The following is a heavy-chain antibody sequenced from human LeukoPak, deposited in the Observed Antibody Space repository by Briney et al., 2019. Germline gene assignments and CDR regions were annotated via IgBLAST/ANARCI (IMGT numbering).Heavy chain of an antibody. Sequence: PGRSLRLSCAASGFTFDDYAIHWVRQAPGRGLEWVSGISWNSGSIGYADSVKGRFTISRDNAKNTLYLQMNSLRAEDTALYYCVKDRGSVVRGVVVSGFDYRGQGTLVTVSS. CDR3: VKDRGSVVRGVVVSGFDY. V-gene: IGHV3-9*01. CDR2: ISWNSGSI. J-gene: IGHJ4*02. D-gene: IGHD3-10*01. CDR1: GFTFDDYA.